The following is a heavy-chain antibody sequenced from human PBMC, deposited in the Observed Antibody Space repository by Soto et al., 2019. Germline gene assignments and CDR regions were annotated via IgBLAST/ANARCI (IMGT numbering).Heavy chain of an antibody. CDR2: ISWNSGSI. D-gene: IGHD2-2*01. Sequence: GGSLRLSCAAAGVTFDDYAMHWVRQAPGKGLEWVSGISWNSGSIGYADSVKGRFTISRDNAKNSLYLQMNSLRAEDTALYYCAKEESRYYYMDVWGKGTTVTVSS. CDR1: GVTFDDYA. V-gene: IGHV3-9*01. J-gene: IGHJ6*03. CDR3: AKEESRYYYMDV.